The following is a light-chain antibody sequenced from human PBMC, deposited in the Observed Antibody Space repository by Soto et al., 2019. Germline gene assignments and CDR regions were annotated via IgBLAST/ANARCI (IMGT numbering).Light chain of an antibody. J-gene: IGKJ1*01. CDR3: LQDYNYPWT. Sequence: AIQMTQSPSSLSASVGDRVTITCRASQAIRNDLGWYQQKPGKAPNLLIFGASNLQAGVPVRFSARGSGTNFTLTISNLQPEDFASYYRLQDYNYPWTFGKRTKLDIK. CDR2: GAS. V-gene: IGKV1-6*01. CDR1: QAIRND.